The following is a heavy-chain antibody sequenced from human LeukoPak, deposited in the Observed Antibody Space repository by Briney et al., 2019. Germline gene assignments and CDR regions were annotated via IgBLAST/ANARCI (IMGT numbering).Heavy chain of an antibody. Sequence: SQTLSLTCTVSGGSISSGDYYWSWIRQPPGKGLVWIGYIYYSGSTYYDPSLKSRVTISVDTSKNQFSLKLSSVTAADTAVYYCARLHVDTAMAYYFDYWGQGTLVTVSS. CDR1: GGSISSGDYY. CDR3: ARLHVDTAMAYYFDY. V-gene: IGHV4-30-4*01. J-gene: IGHJ4*02. CDR2: IYYSGST. D-gene: IGHD5-18*01.